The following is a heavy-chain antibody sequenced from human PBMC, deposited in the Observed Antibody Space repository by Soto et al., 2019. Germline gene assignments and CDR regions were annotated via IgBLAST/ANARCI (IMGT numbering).Heavy chain of an antibody. V-gene: IGHV4-39*02. D-gene: IGHD1-26*01. Sequence: QLQLQESGPGLVKPSETLSLTCTVSGGSISSSSYYWGWIRQPPGKGLEWIGSIYYSGSTYYNPSLKSRVTISVDTSKTHFSLKLSSVTAADTAVYYCATQEVGGSYADTFDPWGQGTLVTVSS. CDR1: GGSISSSSYY. J-gene: IGHJ5*02. CDR3: ATQEVGGSYADTFDP. CDR2: IYYSGST.